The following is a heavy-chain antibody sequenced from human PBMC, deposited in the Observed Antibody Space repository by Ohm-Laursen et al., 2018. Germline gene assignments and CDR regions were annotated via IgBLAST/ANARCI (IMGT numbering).Heavy chain of an antibody. Sequence: SLRLSCSASGSTFSSYWMHWVRQAPGKGLVWVSRINSDGSSSVYADSVKGRFTISRDNAKNTLYLQVSSLRAEDTAVYYCTRGNNHGLWGRGTLVTVSS. CDR2: INSDGSSS. CDR3: TRGNNHGL. V-gene: IGHV3-74*01. CDR1: GSTFSSYW. J-gene: IGHJ2*01. D-gene: IGHD2/OR15-2a*01.